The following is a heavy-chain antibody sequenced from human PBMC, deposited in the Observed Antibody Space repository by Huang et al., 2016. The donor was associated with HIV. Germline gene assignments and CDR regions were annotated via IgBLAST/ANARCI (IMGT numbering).Heavy chain of an antibody. Sequence: QLQLQESGPGLVKPSETLSLTCTVSGGSFISSSYYWGWFRQSPGKGLEWFGGIFYIGIGYCNPYLKSRITMSVDRSSNQFSLKMHSVTAADTAVYYCASRTTVTTTSNYHYFYMDVWGKGTTVIVSS. CDR2: IFYIGIG. J-gene: IGHJ6*03. D-gene: IGHD4-17*01. CDR1: GGSFISSSYY. CDR3: ASRTTVTTTSNYHYFYMDV. V-gene: IGHV4-39*01.